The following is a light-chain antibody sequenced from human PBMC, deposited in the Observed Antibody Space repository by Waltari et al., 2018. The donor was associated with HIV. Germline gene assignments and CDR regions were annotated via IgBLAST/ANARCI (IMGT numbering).Light chain of an antibody. J-gene: IGKJ4*01. CDR1: QSLLPSSGFNY. Sequence: VLTQSPLSLPVVPGEQASLSCRSSQSLLPSSGFNYLDWYLQKPGQSPQLLIYLGSHLASGVSDRFSGGGSRTHFTLNLTRVGAEDVGVYFCMQALQIPLTFGGGTKV. V-gene: IGKV2-28*01. CDR2: LGS. CDR3: MQALQIPLT.